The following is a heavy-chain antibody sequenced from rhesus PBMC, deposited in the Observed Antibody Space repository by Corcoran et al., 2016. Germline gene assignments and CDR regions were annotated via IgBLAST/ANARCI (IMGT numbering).Heavy chain of an antibody. V-gene: IGHV4-143*01. CDR1: GDSINGYYY. CDR2: IDGNRATT. Sequence: QVQLQESGPGLVKPSETLSLTCTVSGDSINGYYYWSWIRQPPGKGLEWIGGIDGNRATTNYNPSLKSRVTIAKDTSKNQFALKLSSVTAADAAVYSCARQQSTGGDPYYFDFWGQGVLVTVSS. D-gene: IGHD3-34*01. CDR3: ARQQSTGGDPYYFDF. J-gene: IGHJ4*01.